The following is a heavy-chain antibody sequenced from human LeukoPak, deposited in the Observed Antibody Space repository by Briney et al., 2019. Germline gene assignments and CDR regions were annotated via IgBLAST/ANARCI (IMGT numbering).Heavy chain of an antibody. D-gene: IGHD4-11*01. J-gene: IGHJ6*02. CDR1: GYSFTSYC. Sequence: GESLKISCKGSGYSFTSYCIGWVRQMSGKGLEWMGTIYPGDSDTRYSPSFQGQATFSVDKSVSTAYLQWSSLKASDTATYYCARCSSTVPTSYYYYGMDVWGQGTTVTVSS. CDR3: ARCSSTVPTSYYYYGMDV. V-gene: IGHV5-51*01. CDR2: IYPGDSDT.